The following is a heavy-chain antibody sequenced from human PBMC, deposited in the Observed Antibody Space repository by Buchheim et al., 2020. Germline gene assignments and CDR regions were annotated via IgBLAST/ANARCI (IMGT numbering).Heavy chain of an antibody. CDR1: GFTIADYA. D-gene: IGHD3-22*01. CDR3: TKDVAPEYYHGSSGMLNY. CDR2: INLNGGSQ. Sequence: EVQLVESGGGMVQPGRSLRLSCAASGFTIADYAMHWVRQSPGKGLEWVSGINLNGGSQGYADSVKGRFTISRDNAKNSLYFEMKRLKIEDSALYFCTKDVAPEYYHGSSGMLNYWGQGTL. J-gene: IGHJ4*02. V-gene: IGHV3-9*01.